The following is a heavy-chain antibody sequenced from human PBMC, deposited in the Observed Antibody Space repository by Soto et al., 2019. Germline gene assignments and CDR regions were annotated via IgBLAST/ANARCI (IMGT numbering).Heavy chain of an antibody. D-gene: IGHD3-16*01. CDR2: ISYRGST. CDR3: ARALLGFSYGYGGYFDP. J-gene: IGHJ4*02. V-gene: IGHV4-34*01. CDR1: GGSSHGYS. Sequence: SEPLSLTCNVSGGSSHGYSWSWFRQTSGKGLEWIGDISYRGSTSYSPSPKSRLLISLDTSNNQFSLKVASVTPADTAVYYCARALLGFSYGYGGYFDPWGPGTLVTVSS.